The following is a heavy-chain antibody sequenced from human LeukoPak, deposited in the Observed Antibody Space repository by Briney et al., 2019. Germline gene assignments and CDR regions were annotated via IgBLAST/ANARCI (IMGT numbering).Heavy chain of an antibody. J-gene: IGHJ6*03. CDR3: ARMSASSGPMDV. CDR1: GGTFSSYA. CDR2: IIPIFGTA. Sequence: VASVEVSCKASGGTFSSYAISWVRQAPGQGLEWMGGIIPIFGTANYAQKFQGRVTITADESTSTAYMELSSLRSEDTAVYYCARMSASSGPMDVWGKGTTVTVSS. D-gene: IGHD2-15*01. V-gene: IGHV1-69*13.